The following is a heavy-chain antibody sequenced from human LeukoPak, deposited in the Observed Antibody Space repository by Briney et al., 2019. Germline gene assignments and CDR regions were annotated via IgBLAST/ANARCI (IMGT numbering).Heavy chain of an antibody. CDR1: GGSISSYY. J-gene: IGHJ4*02. Sequence: PSETLSLTCTVSGGSISSYYWNWIRQPPGKGLEWIRYIYYSGSTNYNPSLKSRVTISVDTSKNQFSLKLSSVTAADTAVYYCARTKVLPDYYDNSGGFDYWGQGTLVTVSS. V-gene: IGHV4-59*01. D-gene: IGHD3-22*01. CDR3: ARTKVLPDYYDNSGGFDY. CDR2: IYYSGST.